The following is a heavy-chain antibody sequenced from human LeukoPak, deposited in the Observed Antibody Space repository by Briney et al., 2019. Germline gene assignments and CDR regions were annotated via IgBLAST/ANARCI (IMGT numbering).Heavy chain of an antibody. D-gene: IGHD3-22*01. CDR1: GFSFSSYW. CDR2: IRQDGSEK. Sequence: GGSLRLSCAASGFSFSSYWMNWVRQAPGKGLEWVANIRQDGSEKYYVDSVKGRFTISRDNAKNSLYLQMNSLRAEDTAVYYCARSPTRSYDSSGYGSYFDYWGQGTLVTVSS. V-gene: IGHV3-7*01. J-gene: IGHJ4*02. CDR3: ARSPTRSYDSSGYGSYFDY.